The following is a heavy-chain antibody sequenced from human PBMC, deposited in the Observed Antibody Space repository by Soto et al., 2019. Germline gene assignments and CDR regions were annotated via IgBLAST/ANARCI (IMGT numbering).Heavy chain of an antibody. V-gene: IGHV4-39*01. CDR3: ATLAYCGGDCYPYFDY. CDR1: GGSISSSSYY. Sequence: SETLSLTCTVSGGSISSSSYYWGWIRQPPGKGLEWIGSIYYSGSTYYNPSLKKQVTISVDTSKNQFALNLSSVTAADTAVYYCATLAYCGGDCYPYFDYWGQGTLVTVSS. J-gene: IGHJ4*02. D-gene: IGHD2-21*02. CDR2: IYYSGST.